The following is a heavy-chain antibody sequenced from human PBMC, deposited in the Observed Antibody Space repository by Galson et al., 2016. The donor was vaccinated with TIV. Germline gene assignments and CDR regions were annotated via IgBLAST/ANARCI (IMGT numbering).Heavy chain of an antibody. J-gene: IGHJ4*02. CDR2: ISYDGSSK. Sequence: SLRLSCADAGFTFNYYPVHWVRQAPGKGLEWVAVISYDGSSKYYADSVKGRFTISRDNSKNTLYLQMNSLRAEDTAVYYCAKEVQRRLHYWGQGTLVTVSS. CDR3: AKEVQRRLHY. V-gene: IGHV3-30-3*01. D-gene: IGHD1-1*01. CDR1: GFTFNYYP.